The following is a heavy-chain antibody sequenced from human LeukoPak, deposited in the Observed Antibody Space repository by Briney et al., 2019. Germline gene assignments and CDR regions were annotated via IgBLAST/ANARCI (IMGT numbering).Heavy chain of an antibody. CDR1: GFTVSSNE. V-gene: IGHV3-38-3*01. D-gene: IGHD4-11*01. CDR2: ISGGRT. J-gene: IGHJ4*02. Sequence: PGGSLRLSCAASGFTVSSNEMSWVRQAPGKGLEWVSSISGGRTYYANSRKGRFTISTDTAKNSLYLQMNSLKAEDTAVYYCASNYYFDYWGQGTLVTVSS. CDR3: ASNYYFDY.